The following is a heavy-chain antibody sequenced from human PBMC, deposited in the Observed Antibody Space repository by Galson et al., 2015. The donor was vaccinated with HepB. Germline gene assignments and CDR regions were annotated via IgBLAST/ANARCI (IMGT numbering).Heavy chain of an antibody. D-gene: IGHD6-13*01. CDR2: IYTSGST. J-gene: IGHJ1*01. Sequence: SETLSLTCTVSGGSISSYYWSWIRQPAGKGLEWIGRIYTSGSTNYNPSLKSRVTMSVDTSKNQISLKLSSVTAADTAVYYCASLSIAAAGRHRDEYFQHWGQGTLVTVSS. CDR1: GGSISSYY. CDR3: ASLSIAAAGRHRDEYFQH. V-gene: IGHV4-4*07.